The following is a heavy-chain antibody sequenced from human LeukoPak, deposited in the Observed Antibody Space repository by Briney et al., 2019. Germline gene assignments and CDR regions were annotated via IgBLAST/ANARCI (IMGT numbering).Heavy chain of an antibody. Sequence: GGSLRLSCAASGFSFTTYSMNWVRQAPGKGLEWVSSISSSSSYIYYADSVKGRFTISRDNAKNSLYLQMNSLRAEDTAVYYCARXVRAYCGGXXRDAFDXWGQGTLV. J-gene: IGHJ4*02. CDR3: ARXVRAYCGGXXRDAFDX. CDR2: ISSSSSYI. D-gene: IGHD2-21*01. V-gene: IGHV3-21*01. CDR1: GFSFTTYS.